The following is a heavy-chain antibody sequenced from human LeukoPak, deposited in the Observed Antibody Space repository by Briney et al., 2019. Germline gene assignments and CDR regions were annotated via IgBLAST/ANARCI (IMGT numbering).Heavy chain of an antibody. CDR1: GFTFSIYA. J-gene: IGHJ4*02. CDR3: AKGRGGSCYSGLDS. CDR2: ICGGGDTT. V-gene: IGHV3-23*01. Sequence: GGSLRLSCAASGFTFSIYAMSWVRLAPGKGLEWVSSICGGGDTTYYADSVKGRFTISRDTSKNTLYLQMDGLRAEDMATHYCAKGRGGSCYSGLDSWGQGTLVTVSS. D-gene: IGHD2-15*01.